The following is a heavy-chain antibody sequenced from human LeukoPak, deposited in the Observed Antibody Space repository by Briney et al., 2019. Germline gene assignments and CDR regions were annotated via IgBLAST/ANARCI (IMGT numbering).Heavy chain of an antibody. CDR2: THRSGDT. V-gene: IGHV4/OR15-8*02. CDR3: ATRHHSRTYMIPLDS. CDR1: GVSISSDNW. D-gene: IGHD3-16*01. Sequence: SETLSLTCAVYGVSISSDNWWTWVRQPPGKGLEWIGETHRSGDTKYNPSLNGRVTISMDNSKNQLSLNLISVTAADTAIYFCATRHHSRTYMIPLDSWGQGTLVTVSS. J-gene: IGHJ4*02.